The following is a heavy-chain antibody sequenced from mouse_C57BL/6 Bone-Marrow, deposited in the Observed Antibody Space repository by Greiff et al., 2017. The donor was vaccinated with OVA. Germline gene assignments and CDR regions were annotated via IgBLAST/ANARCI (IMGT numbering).Heavy chain of an antibody. J-gene: IGHJ2*01. CDR3: ARERGVYDYDGRYYFDY. D-gene: IGHD2-4*01. V-gene: IGHV1-59*01. CDR2: IDPSDSYT. Sequence: VQLQQPGAELVRPGTSVKLSCKASGYTFTSYWMHWVKQRPGQGLEWIGVIDPSDSYTNYNQKFKGKATLTVDTSSSTAYMQLSSLTSEDSAVYYCARERGVYDYDGRYYFDYWGQGTTLTVSS. CDR1: GYTFTSYW.